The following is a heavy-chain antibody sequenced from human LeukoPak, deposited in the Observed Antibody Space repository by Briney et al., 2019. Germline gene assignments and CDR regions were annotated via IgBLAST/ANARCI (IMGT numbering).Heavy chain of an antibody. D-gene: IGHD1-26*01. CDR3: ARDLSWGAGEYYFDY. CDR2: INHSGST. V-gene: IGHV4-34*01. CDR1: GGSFSGYY. Sequence: PSETLSLTCAVYGGSFSGYYWSWIRQPPGKGLEWIGEINHSGSTNYNPSLKSRVTMSVDTSKNQFSLKLSSVTAADTAVYYCARDLSWGAGEYYFDYWGQGTLVTVSS. J-gene: IGHJ4*02.